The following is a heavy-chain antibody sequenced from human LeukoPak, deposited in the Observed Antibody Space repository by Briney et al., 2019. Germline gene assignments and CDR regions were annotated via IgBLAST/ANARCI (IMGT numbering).Heavy chain of an antibody. J-gene: IGHJ4*02. CDR2: ISAYNGKT. Sequence: ASVTVSCKASGYSFVSDGINWVRQAPGEGLGWRGWISAYNGKTDVAQKLRGRVTMTTDTSTSTAYMELRGLRSDDTAVYYCMRDFRGINNWNDRLDYWGQGTLLTVSS. D-gene: IGHD1-20*01. V-gene: IGHV1-18*01. CDR1: GYSFVSDG. CDR3: MRDFRGINNWNDRLDY.